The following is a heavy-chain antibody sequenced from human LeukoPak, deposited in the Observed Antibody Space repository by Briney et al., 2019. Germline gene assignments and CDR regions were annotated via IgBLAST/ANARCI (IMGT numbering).Heavy chain of an antibody. CDR3: AKGLGYCSSTSCYGGIYYYMDV. V-gene: IGHV3-30*02. J-gene: IGHJ6*03. Sequence: PGGSLRLSCAASGFLVSSCGMHWVRQAPGKGREWVAFIRYDGSNKYYADSVKGRFTISRDNSKNTLSLEMNSLSAEDTAVYYCAKGLGYCSSTSCYGGIYYYMDVWGKGTTVTVSS. CDR1: GFLVSSCG. CDR2: IRYDGSNK. D-gene: IGHD2-2*01.